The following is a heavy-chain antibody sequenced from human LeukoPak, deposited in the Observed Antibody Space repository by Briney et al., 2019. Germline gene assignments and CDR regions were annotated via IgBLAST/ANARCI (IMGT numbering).Heavy chain of an antibody. J-gene: IGHJ4*02. D-gene: IGHD4/OR15-4a*01. Sequence: GGSLRLSCAASGFTFSSYWMSWVRQAPGKGLEWVSFIYSDNTHYSDSVKGRFTISRDDSKNTLYLQMNSLRAEDTAVYYCARRAGAYSHPYDYWGQGTLVTVSS. CDR1: GFTFSSYW. CDR3: ARRAGAYSHPYDY. CDR2: IYSDNT. V-gene: IGHV3-53*01.